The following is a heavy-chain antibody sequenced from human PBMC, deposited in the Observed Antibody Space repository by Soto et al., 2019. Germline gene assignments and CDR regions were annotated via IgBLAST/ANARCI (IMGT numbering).Heavy chain of an antibody. CDR2: INHSGST. J-gene: IGHJ4*02. D-gene: IGHD3-10*01. CDR3: ARYPGLWFGAREIDY. Sequence: PGKGLEWMGKINHSGSTNYNPSLKSRVTISVDTSKNQFSLKLSSVTAADTAVYYCARYPGLWFGAREIDYWGQGTLVTAPQ. V-gene: IGHV4-34*01.